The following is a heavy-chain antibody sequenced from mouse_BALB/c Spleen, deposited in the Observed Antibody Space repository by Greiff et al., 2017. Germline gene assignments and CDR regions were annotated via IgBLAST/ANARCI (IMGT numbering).Heavy chain of an antibody. V-gene: IGHV1S81*02. Sequence: QVQLKQPGAELVKPGASVKLSCKASGYTFTSYYMYWVKQRPGQGLEWIGGINPSNGGTNFNEKFKSKATLTVDKSSSTAYMQLSSLTSEDSAVYYCTRSYYGSLYFDYWGQGTTLTVSS. CDR2: INPSNGGT. CDR1: GYTFTSYY. CDR3: TRSYYGSLYFDY. J-gene: IGHJ2*01. D-gene: IGHD1-1*01.